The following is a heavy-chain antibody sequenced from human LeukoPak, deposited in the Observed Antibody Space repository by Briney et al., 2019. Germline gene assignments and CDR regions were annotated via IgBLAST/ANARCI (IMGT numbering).Heavy chain of an antibody. Sequence: PSETLSLTCGVSGGSVSSANWWTWIRQPPGKGLEWIGEVHLDGRTNFNPSLKSRLTMSVDLSENHVSLKLTSVTAADTAVYYCAREGGFYRPLDYSGQGTLVTVSS. D-gene: IGHD6-25*01. CDR1: GGSVSSANW. J-gene: IGHJ4*02. CDR2: VHLDGRT. V-gene: IGHV4-4*02. CDR3: AREGGFYRPLDY.